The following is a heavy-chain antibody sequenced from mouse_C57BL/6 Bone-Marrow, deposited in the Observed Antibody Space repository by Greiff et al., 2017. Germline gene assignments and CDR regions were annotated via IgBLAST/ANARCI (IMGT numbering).Heavy chain of an antibody. D-gene: IGHD3-3*01. Sequence: EVQLVESGGGLVQPGGSLKLSCAASGFTFSDYYMYWVRQTPEKRLEWVAYISNGGGSTYYPDTVTGRFTISRDDDKNTLYLQRSRLKSEDTAMYYCARHTLGVHWYFDVWGTGTTVTVSS. CDR3: ARHTLGVHWYFDV. CDR2: ISNGGGST. J-gene: IGHJ1*03. V-gene: IGHV5-12*01. CDR1: GFTFSDYY.